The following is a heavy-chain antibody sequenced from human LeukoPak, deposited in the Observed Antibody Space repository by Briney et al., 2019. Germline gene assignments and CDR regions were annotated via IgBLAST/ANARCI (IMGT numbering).Heavy chain of an antibody. Sequence: ASVKVSCKASGYPFTTHYMHWVRQAPGQGLEWMGIVNPTNTGTMYAQKFQGRVTITRNTSISTAYMELSSLRSEDTAVYYCARLTTIDAFDIWGQGTMVTVSS. CDR2: VNPTNTGT. CDR1: GYPFTTHY. J-gene: IGHJ3*02. V-gene: IGHV1-46*01. D-gene: IGHD4-11*01. CDR3: ARLTTIDAFDI.